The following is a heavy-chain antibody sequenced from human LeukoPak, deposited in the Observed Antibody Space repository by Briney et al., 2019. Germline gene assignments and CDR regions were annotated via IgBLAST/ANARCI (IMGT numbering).Heavy chain of an antibody. CDR2: IFYTGST. Sequence: PSETLSLTCTVSGGSINTYYRSWIRQPPGKGLEWIGYIFYTGSTNYKPSPKSRVTISVDTSKNEFSLKLSSVTAADTAVYYCARHESGYYMDVWGKGTTVTVSS. V-gene: IGHV4-59*01. CDR1: GGSINTYY. J-gene: IGHJ6*03. CDR3: ARHESGYYMDV.